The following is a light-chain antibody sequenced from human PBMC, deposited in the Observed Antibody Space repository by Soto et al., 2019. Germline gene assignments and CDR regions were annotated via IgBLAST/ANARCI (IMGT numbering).Light chain of an antibody. Sequence: QSVLTQPPSVSRAPGQRVTISCTGSSSNIGADFDVHWYQHLPGTAPKLLISHNNNRPSGVPDRFSGSKSGTSASLAITGLQADDEAVYYCQSRDSSLSSSWVFGGGTKLTVL. CDR1: SSNIGADFD. CDR3: QSRDSSLSSSWV. J-gene: IGLJ3*02. CDR2: HNN. V-gene: IGLV1-40*01.